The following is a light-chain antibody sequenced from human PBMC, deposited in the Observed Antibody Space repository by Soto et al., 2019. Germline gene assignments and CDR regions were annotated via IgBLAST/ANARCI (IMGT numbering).Light chain of an antibody. CDR1: ERIYSAY. V-gene: IGKV3-15*01. CDR2: GAS. J-gene: IGKJ5*01. CDR3: QQYNNWPIT. Sequence: EIVLTQSPGTLSLSPGERATLSCRASERIYSAYLGWYQQKPGQAPRLLIYGASTRATGVPARFSGSGSGTEFTLTISSLQSEDFEVYYCQQYNNWPITFGQGTRLEIK.